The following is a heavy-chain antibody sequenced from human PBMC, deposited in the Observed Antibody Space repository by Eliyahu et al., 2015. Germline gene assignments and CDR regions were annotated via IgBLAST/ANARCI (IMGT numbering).Heavy chain of an antibody. CDR3: ARNLYCSSTSCYGVVDY. CDR2: IHHSGST. Sequence: QVQLQESGPGLXKPSETLSLICAVSXXXISSXNWGXWVRQPPGKGLEWIGEIHHSGSTYYNPSLKSRITMSVDTSKNQFYLKLSSVTAADTAVYYCARNLYCSSTSCYGVVDYWGQGTLVTVSS. D-gene: IGHD2-2*01. V-gene: IGHV4-55*02. CDR1: XXXISSXNW. J-gene: IGHJ4*02.